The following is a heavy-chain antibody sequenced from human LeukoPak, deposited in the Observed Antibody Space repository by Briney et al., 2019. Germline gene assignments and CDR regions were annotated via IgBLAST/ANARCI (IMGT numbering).Heavy chain of an antibody. CDR2: ISAFNGNT. CDR3: TRGRGGAMVTALAY. D-gene: IGHD5-18*01. V-gene: IGHV1-18*01. CDR1: GYTFTSYG. J-gene: IGHJ4*02. Sequence: ASVEVSCKASGYTFTSYGITWVRQAPGQGLEWMGWISAFNGNTNYAQKLQGRVSMTTDTSTSTAYMELRSLRSDDTAVYYCTRGRGGAMVTALAYWGQGTLVTVSS.